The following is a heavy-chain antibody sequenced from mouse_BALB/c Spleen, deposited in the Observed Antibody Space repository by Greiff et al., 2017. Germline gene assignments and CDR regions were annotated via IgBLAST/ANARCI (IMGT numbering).Heavy chain of an antibody. CDR1: GFTFSSYA. J-gene: IGHJ1*01. Sequence: EVQGVESGGGLVKPGGSLKLSCAASGFTFSSYAMSWVRQTPEKRLEWVASISSGGSTYYPDSVKGRFTISRDNARNILYLQMSSLRSEDTAMYYCANYYGSRTYFDVWGAGTTVTVSS. V-gene: IGHV5-6-5*01. CDR3: ANYYGSRTYFDV. CDR2: ISSGGST. D-gene: IGHD1-1*01.